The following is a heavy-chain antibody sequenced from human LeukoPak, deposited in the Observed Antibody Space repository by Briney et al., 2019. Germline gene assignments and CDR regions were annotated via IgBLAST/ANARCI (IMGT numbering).Heavy chain of an antibody. V-gene: IGHV1-18*01. CDR2: IRGYNGKT. Sequence: GAPVKVSCRASGYTFTSYGITWVRQAPGQGLEWMGWIRGYNGKTNYGQKLTGRVTMTTDTSTNTAYMELSSLRSEDTAVYYCARRLIAAAGPFDYWGQGTLVTVSS. J-gene: IGHJ4*02. CDR1: GYTFTSYG. CDR3: ARRLIAAAGPFDY. D-gene: IGHD6-13*01.